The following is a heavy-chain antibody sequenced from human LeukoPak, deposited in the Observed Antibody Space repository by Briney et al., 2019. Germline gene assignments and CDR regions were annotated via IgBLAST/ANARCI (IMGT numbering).Heavy chain of an antibody. J-gene: IGHJ4*02. V-gene: IGHV1-3*01. CDR1: GYTFTSYA. CDR2: INAGNGNT. D-gene: IGHD4-17*01. Sequence: ASVKVSCKASGYTFTSYAMHWVRQAPGQRLEWMGWINAGNGNTKYSQKFQGRVTITRDTSASTAYMELSSLRSEDMAVYYCARIDYGDYGVDYWGQGTLVTVSS. CDR3: ARIDYGDYGVDY.